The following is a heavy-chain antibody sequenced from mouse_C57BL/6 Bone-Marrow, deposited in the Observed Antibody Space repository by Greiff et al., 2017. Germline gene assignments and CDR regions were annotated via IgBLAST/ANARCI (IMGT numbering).Heavy chain of an antibody. Sequence: DVMLVESGGGLVQSGRSLRLSCATSGFTFSDFYMEWVRQAPGKGLEWIAASRNKANDYTTEYSASVKGRFIVSRDTSQSILYLQMNALRAEDTAIYYCARDGGYYGSRGMDYWGQGTSVTVSS. V-gene: IGHV7-1*01. CDR2: SRNKANDYTT. CDR1: GFTFSDFY. CDR3: ARDGGYYGSRGMDY. D-gene: IGHD1-1*01. J-gene: IGHJ4*01.